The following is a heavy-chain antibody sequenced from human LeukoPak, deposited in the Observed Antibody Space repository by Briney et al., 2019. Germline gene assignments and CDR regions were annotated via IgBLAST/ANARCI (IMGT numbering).Heavy chain of an antibody. J-gene: IGHJ4*02. CDR2: IYHSGST. Sequence: SETLSLTCTVSGYSISSGYYWGWIRQPPGKGLEWIGSIYHSGSTYYNPSLKSRVTISVDTSKNQFSLKLSSVTAADTAVYYCARGVRDYSDSSGYYHSSFDYWGQGTLVTVSS. CDR3: ARGVRDYSDSSGYYHSSFDY. V-gene: IGHV4-38-2*02. D-gene: IGHD3-22*01. CDR1: GYSISSGYY.